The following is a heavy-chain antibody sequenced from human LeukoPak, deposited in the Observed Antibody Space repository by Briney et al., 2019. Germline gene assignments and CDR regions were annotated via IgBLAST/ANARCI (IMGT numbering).Heavy chain of an antibody. J-gene: IGHJ1*01. CDR2: ISSSGGTI. CDR1: GYTFSDYY. V-gene: IGHV3-11*01. CDR3: ARVGSSSGPQWGSFRH. Sequence: GGSLRLSCAASGYTFSDYYMSWIRQAPGKGLEWVSYISSSGGTIYYADSVKGRFTISRDNARNSLYLQMNSLRAEDTAVYYCARVGSSSGPQWGSFRHWGQGTLVTVSS. D-gene: IGHD6-19*01.